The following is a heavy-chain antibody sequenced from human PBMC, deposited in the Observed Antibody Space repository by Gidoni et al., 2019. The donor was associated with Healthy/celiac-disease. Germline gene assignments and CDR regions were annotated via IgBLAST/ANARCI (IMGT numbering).Heavy chain of an antibody. CDR2: ISGSGGST. D-gene: IGHD4-17*01. Sequence: EVQLFESGGGLGQPGGSLRLSCAASGFTFSSYAMSWVRQAPGKGLAWVSAISGSGGSTSYADSVKGRFTISRDNSKNTLYLQMNSLRAEDTAVYYCAIPPLPDYGDYVWNYWGQGTLVTVSS. CDR3: AIPPLPDYGDYVWNY. CDR1: GFTFSSYA. J-gene: IGHJ4*02. V-gene: IGHV3-23*01.